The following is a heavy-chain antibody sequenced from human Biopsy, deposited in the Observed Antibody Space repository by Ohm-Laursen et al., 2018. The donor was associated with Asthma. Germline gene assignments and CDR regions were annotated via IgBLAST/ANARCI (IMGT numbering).Heavy chain of an antibody. CDR1: EFRVSSSY. J-gene: IGHJ6*02. CDR2: IYNDGRA. Sequence: SLRLSCSASEFRVSSSYMSWVRQAPGKGLEWVSVIYNDGRAYYADSVKGRFTVSRDNSKNTLFLQMNSLRAEDTAVYYCTRTTTVTTTYAMDVWGRGTTVTVSS. V-gene: IGHV3-53*01. D-gene: IGHD4-17*01. CDR3: TRTTTVTTTYAMDV.